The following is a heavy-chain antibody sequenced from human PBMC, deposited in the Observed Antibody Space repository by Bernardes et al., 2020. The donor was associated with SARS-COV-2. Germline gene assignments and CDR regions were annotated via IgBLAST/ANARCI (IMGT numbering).Heavy chain of an antibody. CDR3: AKAGGSSSWGMDV. CDR2: ISYDGSNK. CDR1: GFTFSSYG. Sequence: GGSLRLSCAASGFTFSSYGMHWVRQAPGKGLEWVAVISYDGSNKYYADSVKGRFTISRDNSKNTLYLQMNSLRAEDTAVYYCAKAGGSSSWGMDVWGQGTTVTVSS. V-gene: IGHV3-30*18. D-gene: IGHD1-26*01. J-gene: IGHJ6*02.